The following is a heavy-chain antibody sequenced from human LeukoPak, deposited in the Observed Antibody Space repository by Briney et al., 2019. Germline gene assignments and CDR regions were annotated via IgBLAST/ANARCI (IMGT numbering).Heavy chain of an antibody. Sequence: GGSLRLSCAESGFTFSSYGMHWVRQAPGKGLEWVAFIGYDGRNKYDADAVKGRFIICRDNSKNTLYLQMESVRSEDASVYYCAKAGKLDLYYWGQGTLVTVSS. D-gene: IGHD1-7*01. V-gene: IGHV3-30*02. J-gene: IGHJ4*02. CDR2: IGYDGRNK. CDR3: AKAGKLDLYY. CDR1: GFTFSSYG.